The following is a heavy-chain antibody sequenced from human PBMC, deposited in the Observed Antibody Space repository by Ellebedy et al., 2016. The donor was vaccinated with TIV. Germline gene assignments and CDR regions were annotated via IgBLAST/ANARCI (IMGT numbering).Heavy chain of an antibody. V-gene: IGHV4-34*01. Sequence: SETLSLXXAVDGGSFSVYYWTWIRQPPGKGLEWIGEINHSGSTNYNPSLKSRVTISVDTSKNQFFLKLTSVTAADTAVYYCARGTGWLFDSWGQGTLVTVSS. CDR2: INHSGST. J-gene: IGHJ5*01. CDR1: GGSFSVYY. D-gene: IGHD5-12*01. CDR3: ARGTGWLFDS.